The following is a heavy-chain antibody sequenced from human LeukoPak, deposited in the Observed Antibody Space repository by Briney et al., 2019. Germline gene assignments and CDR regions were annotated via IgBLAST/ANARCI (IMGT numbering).Heavy chain of an antibody. Sequence: GASVKVSCKASGYTFTSYGISWVRQAPGQGLEWMGWISAYNGNTNYAQKLQGRVTMTTDTSTSTAYMELRSLRSDDTAVYYCARDEKQWLGEDYFDYWGQGTLVTVSS. CDR1: GYTFTSYG. J-gene: IGHJ4*02. V-gene: IGHV1-18*01. CDR2: ISAYNGNT. D-gene: IGHD6-19*01. CDR3: ARDEKQWLGEDYFDY.